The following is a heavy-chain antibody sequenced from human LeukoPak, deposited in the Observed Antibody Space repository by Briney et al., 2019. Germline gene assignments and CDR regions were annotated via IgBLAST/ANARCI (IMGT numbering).Heavy chain of an antibody. Sequence: GGSLRLSCAASGFTFSSYAMHWVRQAPGKGLEWAAVISYDGSNKYYADSVKGRFTISRDNSKNTLYLQMNSLRAEDTAVYYCARDYSSGWYGLAYYFDYWGQGTLVTVSS. D-gene: IGHD6-19*01. CDR2: ISYDGSNK. V-gene: IGHV3-30-3*01. CDR1: GFTFSSYA. CDR3: ARDYSSGWYGLAYYFDY. J-gene: IGHJ4*02.